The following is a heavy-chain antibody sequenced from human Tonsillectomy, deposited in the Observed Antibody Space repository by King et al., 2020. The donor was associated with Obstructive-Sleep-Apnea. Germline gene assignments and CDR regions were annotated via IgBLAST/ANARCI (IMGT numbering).Heavy chain of an antibody. V-gene: IGHV1-2*02. J-gene: IGHJ3*02. CDR1: GYTFTGYD. Sequence: QLVQSGAEVKKPGASVKGSCKASGYTFTGYDIHWVRQAHGQGLEWMGWINPNSGATNYAQKFQGRVTMTRGTSISTAYMELSRLRSDDTAVYYYARHVNHMVVVVFNAFDIWGQGTMVTVSS. D-gene: IGHD3-22*01. CDR3: ARHVNHMVVVVFNAFDI. CDR2: INPNSGAT.